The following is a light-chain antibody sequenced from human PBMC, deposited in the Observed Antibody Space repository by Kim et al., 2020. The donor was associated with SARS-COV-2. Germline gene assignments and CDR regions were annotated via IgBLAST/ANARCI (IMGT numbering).Light chain of an antibody. CDR1: SCDGGGYND. J-gene: IGLJ2*01. Sequence: GRSVTITCTGTSCDGGGYNDVSWYPQHPGKAPKLMIYEVSKRPSGVPDRFSGSKSGNTTSLTVSGLQAEDEADYYCSSYAGSNCVVFGGGTKLTVL. CDR3: SSYAGSNCVV. CDR2: EVS. V-gene: IGLV2-8*01.